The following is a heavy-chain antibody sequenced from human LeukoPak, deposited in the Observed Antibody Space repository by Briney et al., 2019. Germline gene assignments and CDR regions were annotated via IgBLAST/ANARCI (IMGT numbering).Heavy chain of an antibody. CDR3: ARPSGYCSGGSCTNYYYYYMDV. CDR1: GFTFSSYG. J-gene: IGHJ6*03. CDR2: IRYDGSNK. Sequence: GGSLRLSCAASGFTFSSYGMHWVRQAPGKGLEWVAFIRYDGSNKYYADSVKGRFTISRDNAKNSLYLQMNSLRAEDTAVYYCARPSGYCSGGSCTNYYYYYMDVWGKGTTVTISS. V-gene: IGHV3-30*02. D-gene: IGHD2-15*01.